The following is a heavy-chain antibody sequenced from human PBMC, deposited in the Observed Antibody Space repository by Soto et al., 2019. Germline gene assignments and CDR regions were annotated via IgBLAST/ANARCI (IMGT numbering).Heavy chain of an antibody. Sequence: VQLVESGGGVVQPGRSLRLSCAASGFTFSSYAMHWVRQAPGKGLEWVGRIKSKTDGGTTDYAAPVKGRFTISRDDSKNTLYLQMNSLKTEDTAVYYCTTVGGYDFNWFDPWGQGTLVTVSS. CDR3: TTVGGYDFNWFDP. CDR1: GFTFSSYA. V-gene: IGHV3-15*01. CDR2: IKSKTDGGTT. D-gene: IGHD5-12*01. J-gene: IGHJ5*02.